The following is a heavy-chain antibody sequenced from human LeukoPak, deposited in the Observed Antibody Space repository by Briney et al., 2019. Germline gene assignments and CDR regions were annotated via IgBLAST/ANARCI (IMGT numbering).Heavy chain of an antibody. CDR1: GYTFTGYY. D-gene: IGHD6-13*01. V-gene: IGHV1-2*02. Sequence: ASVTVSFKASGYTFTGYYMHWVRQAPGQGLEWMGWINPNSGGTNYAQKFQGRVTMTRDTSISTAYMELSRLRSDDTAVYYCARAGRAAAGQIHAFDIWGQGTMVTVSS. CDR2: INPNSGGT. J-gene: IGHJ3*02. CDR3: ARAGRAAAGQIHAFDI.